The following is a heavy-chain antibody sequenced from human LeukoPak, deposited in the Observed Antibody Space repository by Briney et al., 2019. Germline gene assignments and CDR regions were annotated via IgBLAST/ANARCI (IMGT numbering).Heavy chain of an antibody. Sequence: PSQTLSLTCTVSGGSISSGDYYWSWIRQPPGKGLEWIGYIYYSGSTYYNPSLKSRVTISVDTSKNQFSLKLSSVTAADTAVYYCARQRGRDYVWGSYRYSGYFDYWGQGTLVTVSS. CDR2: IYYSGST. J-gene: IGHJ4*02. CDR3: ARQRGRDYVWGSYRYSGYFDY. V-gene: IGHV4-30-4*01. CDR1: GGSISSGDYY. D-gene: IGHD3-16*02.